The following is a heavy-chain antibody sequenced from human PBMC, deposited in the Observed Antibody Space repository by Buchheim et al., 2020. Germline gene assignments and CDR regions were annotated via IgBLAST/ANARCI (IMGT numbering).Heavy chain of an antibody. Sequence: EVQLVESGGGLVQPGGSLRLSCAASGFTFSSYWMSWVRQAPGKGLEWVANIKQDGSEKYYVDSVKGRFTISRDNAKNSLYLQMNSLRAEDTAVYYCARGYSSGWSDYYYYGMDVWGQGTT. CDR3: ARGYSSGWSDYYYYGMDV. J-gene: IGHJ6*02. V-gene: IGHV3-7*04. CDR2: IKQDGSEK. D-gene: IGHD6-19*01. CDR1: GFTFSSYW.